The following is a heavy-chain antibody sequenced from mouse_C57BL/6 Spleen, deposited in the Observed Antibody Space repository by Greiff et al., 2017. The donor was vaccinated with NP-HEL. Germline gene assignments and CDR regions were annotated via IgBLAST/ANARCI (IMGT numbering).Heavy chain of an antibody. CDR3: ARWRYYDYFAY. CDR2: IDPNSGGT. CDR1: GYTFTSYW. D-gene: IGHD1-1*01. Sequence: QVQLKQPGAELVKPGASVKLSCKASGYTFTSYWMHWVKQRPGRGLEWIGRIDPNSGGTKYNEKFKSKATLTVDKPSSTAYMQLSSLTSEYSAVYYCARWRYYDYFAYWRQCTTLTVSS. V-gene: IGHV1-72*01. J-gene: IGHJ2*01.